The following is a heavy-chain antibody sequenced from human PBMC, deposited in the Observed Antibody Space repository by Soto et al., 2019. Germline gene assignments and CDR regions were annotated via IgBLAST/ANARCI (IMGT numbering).Heavy chain of an antibody. D-gene: IGHD2-8*01. CDR3: ASGTNGAFFVY. CDR2: ISSRSSTI. CDR1: GFTFSDYY. J-gene: IGHJ4*02. V-gene: IGHV3-11*01. Sequence: QVQLVESGGGLVKPGGSLRLSCAASGFTFSDYYMSWIRQAPGKGLEWVSYISSRSSTIFYADSVKGRFTISRDNVKNSLYLQMNCLRAEDTGVYYCASGTNGAFFVYWGQGILVTVSS.